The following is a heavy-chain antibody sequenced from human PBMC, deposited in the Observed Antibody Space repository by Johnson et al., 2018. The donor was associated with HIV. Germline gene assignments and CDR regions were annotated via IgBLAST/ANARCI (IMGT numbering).Heavy chain of an antibody. D-gene: IGHD5-18*01. V-gene: IGHV3-30*04. CDR1: GFTFSSYA. J-gene: IGHJ3*02. Sequence: VQLVESGGGLVKPGGSLRLSCAASGFTFSSYAMHWVRQAPGKGLEWVAVISYDGSNKYYADSVKGRFTISRDNSKNTLYLQMNSLRAEDTAVYYCARVEQQLWLRGAFDIWGQGTMVTVSS. CDR3: ARVEQQLWLRGAFDI. CDR2: ISYDGSNK.